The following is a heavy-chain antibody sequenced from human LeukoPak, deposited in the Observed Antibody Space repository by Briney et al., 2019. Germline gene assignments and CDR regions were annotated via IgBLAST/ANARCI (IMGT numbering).Heavy chain of an antibody. CDR2: INSDGSST. CDR1: GFTFSSYW. Sequence: PGGSLRLSCAASGFTFSSYWMYWVRQAPGKGLVWVSRINSDGSSTNYADSVKGRFTISRDNSKNTLYLQMNSLRAEDTAVHYCARGPSGYHNTGGQGTLVTVSS. D-gene: IGHD5-12*01. CDR3: ARGPSGYHNT. V-gene: IGHV3-74*01. J-gene: IGHJ4*02.